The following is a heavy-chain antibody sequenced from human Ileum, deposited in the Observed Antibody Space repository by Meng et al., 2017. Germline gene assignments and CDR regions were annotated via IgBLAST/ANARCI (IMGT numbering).Heavy chain of an antibody. D-gene: IGHD2-15*01. V-gene: IGHV4-4*03. CDR3: VRHGGKYFDY. CDR2: IYFPGSP. Sequence: HLQEPVPALVNPPLTLALASTVSGISIISSFYWSWVRQPPGRGLEWFGQIYFPGSPNYTPSLESRVTITEDKSMNQFSLWLTSVTAADTAIFYCVRHGGKYFDYWGQGILVTVSS. CDR1: GISIISSFY. J-gene: IGHJ4*02.